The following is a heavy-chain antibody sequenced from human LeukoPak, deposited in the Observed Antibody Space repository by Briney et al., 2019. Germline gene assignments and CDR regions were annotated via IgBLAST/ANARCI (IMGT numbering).Heavy chain of an antibody. CDR3: ARGIAVANYYFDY. J-gene: IGHJ4*02. CDR2: IIPMFGTV. Sequence: SVKVSCKASGGTFSSYADNWVRLAPGQGLEWMGGIIPMFGTVNYAQQFQGRVTITADESTSTSYMELSSLRSEDTAVYYCARGIAVANYYFDYLGLGTLVTVSS. D-gene: IGHD6-19*01. V-gene: IGHV1-69*13. CDR1: GGTFSSYA.